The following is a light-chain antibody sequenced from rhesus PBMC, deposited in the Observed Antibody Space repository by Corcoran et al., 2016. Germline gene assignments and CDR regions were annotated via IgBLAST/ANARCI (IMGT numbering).Light chain of an antibody. CDR1: QSVSSN. V-gene: IGKV3-35*01. CDR3: QQYNNWKWT. J-gene: IGKJ1*01. Sequence: EIVMTQSPATLSLSPGERATLSCRAIQSVSSNLAWYQQKPGQAPRLLRHYASIRATGIPDRFSGSGSRTDFILTISSLEPGDVGVYYCQQYNNWKWTFGQGTKVEIK. CDR2: YAS.